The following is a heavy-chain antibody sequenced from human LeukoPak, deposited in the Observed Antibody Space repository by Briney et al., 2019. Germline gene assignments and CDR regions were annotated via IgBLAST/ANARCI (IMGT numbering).Heavy chain of an antibody. V-gene: IGHV4-39*07. J-gene: IGHJ4*02. D-gene: IGHD1-20*01. CDR3: ARTYNWNPDY. Sequence: SETLSLTCTVSGGSISSSSYYWGWIRQPPGKGLEWIGSIYYSGSTYYNPSLKSRVTISVDTSKNQFSLKLSSVTAADTAVYYCARTYNWNPDYWGQGTLVTVSS. CDR1: GGSISSSSYY. CDR2: IYYSGST.